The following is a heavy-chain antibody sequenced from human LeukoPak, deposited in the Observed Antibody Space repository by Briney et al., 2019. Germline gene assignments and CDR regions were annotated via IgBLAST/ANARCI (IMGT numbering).Heavy chain of an antibody. V-gene: IGHV4-59*08. Sequence: KPSETLSLTCTVSGGSISSYYWSWIRQPPGKGLEWIGYIYYSGSTNYNPSLKSRVTISVDTSKNQFSLKLSSVTAADTAVYYCARRKGGDIWGQGTMVTVSS. CDR2: IYYSGST. CDR3: ARRKGGDI. J-gene: IGHJ3*02. CDR1: GGSISSYY.